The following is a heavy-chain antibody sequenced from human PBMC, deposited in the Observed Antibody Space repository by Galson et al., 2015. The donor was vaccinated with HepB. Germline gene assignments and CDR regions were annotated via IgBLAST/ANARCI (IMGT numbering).Heavy chain of an antibody. J-gene: IGHJ6*03. Sequence: QSGAEVKKPGESLRISCKGSGYSFSSHWITWVRQMPGKGLEWMGRIDPSDSEINYSPPFQGHVTISADKAISTAYLQWSSLKASDTAMYYCARRGYTSRYYYYYMDVWGKGTTVTVSS. CDR1: GYSFSSHW. V-gene: IGHV5-10-1*01. CDR2: IDPSDSEI. D-gene: IGHD5-18*01. CDR3: ARRGYTSRYYYYYMDV.